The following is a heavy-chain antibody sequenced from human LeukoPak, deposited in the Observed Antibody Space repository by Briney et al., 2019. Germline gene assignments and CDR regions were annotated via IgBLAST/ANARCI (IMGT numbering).Heavy chain of an antibody. V-gene: IGHV3-66*02. J-gene: IGHJ4*02. CDR3: ARGRGVRGVIPLYYFDY. CDR2: IYSGGST. CDR1: EFSVGSNY. Sequence: GGSLRLSCAASEFSVGSNYMTWVRQAPGKGLEWVSLIYSGGSTYYADSVKGRFTISRDNSKNTLYLQMNSLRAEDTAVYYCARGRGVRGVIPLYYFDYWGQGTLVTVSS. D-gene: IGHD3-10*01.